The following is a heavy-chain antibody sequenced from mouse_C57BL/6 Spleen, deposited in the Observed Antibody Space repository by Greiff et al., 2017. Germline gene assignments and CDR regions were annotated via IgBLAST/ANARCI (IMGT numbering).Heavy chain of an antibody. Sequence: EVQLVESGGGLVTPGGSLKLSCAASGFTFSDYGMHWVRQAPEKGLEWVAYLSSGSSTLYYADTVKGRFTISRDNAKNTLFLQMTSLRSEDTAMYYCARHGRSSVVGYWGQGTSVTVSS. CDR2: LSSGSSTL. V-gene: IGHV5-17*01. J-gene: IGHJ4*01. D-gene: IGHD1-1*01. CDR1: GFTFSDYG. CDR3: ARHGRSSVVGY.